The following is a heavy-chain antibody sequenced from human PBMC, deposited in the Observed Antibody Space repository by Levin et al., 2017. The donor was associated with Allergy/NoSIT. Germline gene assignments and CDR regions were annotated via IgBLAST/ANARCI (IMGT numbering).Heavy chain of an antibody. V-gene: IGHV4-61*01. D-gene: IGHD6-13*01. CDR1: GGSVSSGSYY. CDR3: ARGRVLGGYYSGEQQLGHYYYYGMDV. CDR2: IYYSGST. Sequence: NTSETLSLTCTVSGGSVSSGSYYWSWIRQPPGKGLEWIGYIYYSGSTNYNPSLKSRVTISVDTSKNQFSLKLSSVTAADTAVYYCARGRVLGGYYSGEQQLGHYYYYGMDVWGQGTTVTVSS. J-gene: IGHJ6*02.